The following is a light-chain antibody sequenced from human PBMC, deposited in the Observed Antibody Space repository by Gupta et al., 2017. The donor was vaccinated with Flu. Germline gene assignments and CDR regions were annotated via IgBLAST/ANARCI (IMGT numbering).Light chain of an antibody. V-gene: IGLV7-43*01. CDR3: LLCYGDAWV. CDR2: STY. J-gene: IGLJ3*02. Sequence: QTVVTQEPSLTVSPGGTVPLTCTSSTGSVTSDNFANWFQQKPGQVPSALIYSTYNKHSWTPARFSGSLLGGKAARTLSAVQPEGEAEYHCLLCYGDAWVFGGGTKLTVL. CDR1: TGSVTSDNF.